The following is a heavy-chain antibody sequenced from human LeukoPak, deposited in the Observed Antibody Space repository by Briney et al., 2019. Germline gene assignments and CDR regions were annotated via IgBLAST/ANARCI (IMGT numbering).Heavy chain of an antibody. CDR2: INWNGRSI. Sequence: GGSLRLSCAASGFTFSSYEMSWVRHTAGKGLEWVSGINWNGRSIGYADSVKGRFTVSRDNAKSSLYLQMNSLRAEDTALYYCARAYGKWNDVYFYAFDLWGQGTMVTVSS. CDR3: ARAYGKWNDVYFYAFDL. D-gene: IGHD1-20*01. V-gene: IGHV3-20*04. CDR1: GFTFSSYE. J-gene: IGHJ3*01.